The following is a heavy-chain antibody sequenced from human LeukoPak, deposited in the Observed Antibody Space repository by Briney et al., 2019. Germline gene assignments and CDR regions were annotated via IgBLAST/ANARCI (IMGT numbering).Heavy chain of an antibody. CDR1: GGTFSSYA. Sequence: GASVKVSCKASGGTFSSYAISWVRQAPGQGLEWMGRIIPILGIANYAQKLQGRVTITADKSTSTAYMELSSLRSEDTAVYYCARYGNGEPPEWGQGTLVTVSS. D-gene: IGHD4-17*01. J-gene: IGHJ4*02. CDR2: IIPILGIA. CDR3: ARYGNGEPPE. V-gene: IGHV1-69*04.